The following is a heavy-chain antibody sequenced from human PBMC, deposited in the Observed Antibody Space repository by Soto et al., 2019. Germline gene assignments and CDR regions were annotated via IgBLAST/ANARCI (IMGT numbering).Heavy chain of an antibody. CDR3: TRGCIAGPSFDP. D-gene: IGHD2-8*01. CDR2: IFHSGST. Sequence: QVQLQESGPGLLKPSQTLSLTCNVSNGYINSGGFYWSWIRQHPGKGLEWIGYIFHSGSTLYNPCRNSRVARSANASQNALPANLTSVTVPDPAVYYCTRGCIAGPSFDPWGQGILVTVSS. CDR1: NGYINSGGFY. J-gene: IGHJ5*02. V-gene: IGHV4-31*03.